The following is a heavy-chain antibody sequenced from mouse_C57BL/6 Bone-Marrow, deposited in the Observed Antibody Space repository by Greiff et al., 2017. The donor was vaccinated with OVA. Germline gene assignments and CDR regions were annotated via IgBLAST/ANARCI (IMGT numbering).Heavy chain of an antibody. CDR3: ARYIAVAYFDY. V-gene: IGHV7-3*01. D-gene: IGHD1-1*01. J-gene: IGHJ2*01. CDR2: IRNKTNGYTT. Sequence: EVKLVESGGGLVQPGGSLSLSCAASGFTFTDYYMSWVRQPPGKALEWLGFIRNKTNGYTTEYSASVKGRFTISRDNSQSILYLQMNALRAEDSATYYCARYIAVAYFDYWGQGTTLTVSS. CDR1: GFTFTDYY.